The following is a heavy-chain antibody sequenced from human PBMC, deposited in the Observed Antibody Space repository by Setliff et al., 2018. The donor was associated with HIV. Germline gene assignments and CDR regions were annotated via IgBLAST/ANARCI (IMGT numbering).Heavy chain of an antibody. D-gene: IGHD6-13*01. CDR3: SRLGASSNWQDYYYYMDV. Sequence: SETLSLTCNVSGASFSSGGYYWSWIRQHPGKGLEWIGYMSYSGGTFYKSSLKSRVTISIYTAKNQFSLRLNSVTAGDTAVYYCSRLGASSNWQDYYYYMDVWGKGTTVTVSS. J-gene: IGHJ6*03. CDR1: GASFSSGGYY. CDR2: MSYSGGT. V-gene: IGHV4-31*03.